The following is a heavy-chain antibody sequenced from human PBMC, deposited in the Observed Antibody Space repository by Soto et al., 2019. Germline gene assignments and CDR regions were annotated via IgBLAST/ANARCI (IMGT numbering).Heavy chain of an antibody. CDR2: IIPIFGTA. J-gene: IGHJ5*02. CDR3: ARITYYYDSSGYYPGGWFDH. V-gene: IGHV1-69*06. CDR1: GGTFSSYA. Sequence: GASVKVSCKASGGTFSSYAISWVRQAPGQGLEWMGGIIPIFGTANYAKKFQGRVTITADKSTSTAYMELSSLRSEDTAVYYCARITYYYDSSGYYPGGWFDHWGQGTLVTV. D-gene: IGHD3-22*01.